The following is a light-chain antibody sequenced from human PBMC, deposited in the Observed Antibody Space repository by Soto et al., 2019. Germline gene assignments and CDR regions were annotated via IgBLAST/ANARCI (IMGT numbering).Light chain of an antibody. Sequence: TQSPSSLSASVGDRVTITCRASQSISSSYLAWYQQKPGQAPRLLIYGASSRATGIPDRFSGGGSGTDFTLTISSLQPEDFAVYYCQQYNSSPRTFGHGTKVDIK. V-gene: IGKV3-20*01. CDR2: GAS. J-gene: IGKJ1*01. CDR3: QQYNSSPRT. CDR1: QSISSSY.